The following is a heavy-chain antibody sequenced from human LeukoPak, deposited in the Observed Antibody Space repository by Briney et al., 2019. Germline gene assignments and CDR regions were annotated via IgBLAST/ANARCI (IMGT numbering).Heavy chain of an antibody. CDR3: TREGWDFDS. CDR2: IRYDGS. J-gene: IGHJ4*02. Sequence: GGSLRLSCAASGFIFRNYGMHWVRQAPGKGLEWVACIRYDGSKYADSVKGRFTISRDDSNNMAYLQMDSLKNEDTAVYYCTREGWDFDSWGQGATVSVSS. V-gene: IGHV3-30*02. CDR1: GFIFRNYG. D-gene: IGHD6-19*01.